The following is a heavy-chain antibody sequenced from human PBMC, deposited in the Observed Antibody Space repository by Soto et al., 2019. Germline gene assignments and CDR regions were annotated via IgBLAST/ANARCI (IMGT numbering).Heavy chain of an antibody. Sequence: LVESGGGVVQPGGSLRLSCVASGSIFSGYGMHWVRQAPGKGLEWVAVIWYDGSNKYYADSVKGRFTISRDNSKNMLYLQMYSLRAEDTAVYYCARDGIGGTVFRAFCAYWGQGTLVTVSS. J-gene: IGHJ4*02. V-gene: IGHV3-33*01. CDR1: GSIFSGYG. CDR2: IWYDGSNK. D-gene: IGHD1-7*01. CDR3: ARDGIGGTVFRAFCAY.